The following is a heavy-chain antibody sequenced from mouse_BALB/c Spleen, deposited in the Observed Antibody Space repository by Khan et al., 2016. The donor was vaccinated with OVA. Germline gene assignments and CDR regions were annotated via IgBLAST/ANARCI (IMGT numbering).Heavy chain of an antibody. J-gene: IGHJ4*01. CDR1: GYTFTSYT. CDR3: TRRYGYAMDY. D-gene: IGHD2-14*01. V-gene: IGHV1-4*01. CDR2: INPSSGYT. Sequence: QIQLVQSGAELARPGASVKMSCKASGYTFTSYTMHWVKQRPGQGLEWIGYINPSSGYTNYNQKFKDKATLTADKSSSTAYMQLSSLTSEDSAVYYCTRRYGYAMDYWGQGTSVTVSA.